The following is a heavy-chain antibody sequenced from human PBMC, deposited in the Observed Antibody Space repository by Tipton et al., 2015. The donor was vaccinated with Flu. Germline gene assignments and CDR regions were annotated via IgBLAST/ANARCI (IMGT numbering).Heavy chain of an antibody. Sequence: SLRLSCAASGFSISSSYMNGVRQAPGKGLVWFSVIYHGGGTYYADSVKARFTISRDNSNGTLHLQMNSLTGGDTAVYYCVRTGRRPFGAFDVWGLGTMVTVS. J-gene: IGHJ3*01. CDR3: VRTGRRPFGAFDV. CDR1: GFSISSSY. D-gene: IGHD3-16*01. V-gene: IGHV3-66*02. CDR2: IYHGGGT.